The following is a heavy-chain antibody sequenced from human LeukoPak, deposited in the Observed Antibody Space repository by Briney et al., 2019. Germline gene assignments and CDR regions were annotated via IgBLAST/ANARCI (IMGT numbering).Heavy chain of an antibody. CDR3: AWRGDHGGPPGAFDI. CDR1: GYSISSGYY. J-gene: IGHJ3*02. V-gene: IGHV4-38-2*01. D-gene: IGHD4-23*01. CDR2: IYHSGST. Sequence: PSETLSLTCAVSGYSISSGYYWGWIRQPPGKGLEWIGSIYHSGSTYYNPSLKSRVTISVDTSKNQFSLKLSSVTAADTAVYYCAWRGDHGGPPGAFDIWGQGTMVTVSS.